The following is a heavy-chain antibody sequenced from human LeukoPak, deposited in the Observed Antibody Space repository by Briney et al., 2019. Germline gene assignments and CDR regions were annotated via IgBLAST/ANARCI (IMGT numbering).Heavy chain of an antibody. Sequence: GESLKISSKGSGYSFTSYWIGWVRQMPGKGLEWMRIICPDDSDTRYSPSFQGQVTISADKSISTAYLQWSSLKASDTAMYYCASRGYYDSSGYPSNAFDIWGQGTMVTVSS. CDR3: ASRGYYDSSGYPSNAFDI. J-gene: IGHJ3*02. CDR1: GYSFTSYW. V-gene: IGHV5-51*01. D-gene: IGHD3-22*01. CDR2: ICPDDSDT.